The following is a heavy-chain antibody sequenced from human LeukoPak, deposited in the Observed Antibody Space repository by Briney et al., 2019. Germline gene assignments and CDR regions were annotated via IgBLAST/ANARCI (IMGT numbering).Heavy chain of an antibody. CDR3: AKEGLLGGYYFDL. CDR2: IGGRGGPRT. V-gene: IGHV3-23*01. J-gene: IGHJ4*02. CDR1: GFTFSRYS. Sequence: SLRLSCAASGFTFSRYSMAWVRQAPGRGLDWVSTIGGRGGPRTFYADSVKGRFTISRDNSKDTVYLQMDTLGAEDTAVYFCAKEGLLGGYYFDLWGQGTPVTVSS. D-gene: IGHD2-8*02.